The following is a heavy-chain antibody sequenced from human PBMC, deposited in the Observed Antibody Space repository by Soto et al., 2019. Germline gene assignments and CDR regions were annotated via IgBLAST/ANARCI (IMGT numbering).Heavy chain of an antibody. D-gene: IGHD1-1*01. V-gene: IGHV3-23*01. CDR3: ARRYLSATFDI. CDR2: IGGLDGAT. CDR1: ECTFIDLA. J-gene: IGHJ3*02. Sequence: SWVLLRVCWAAAECTFIDLAVRRVSQAPGKGLEWVSIIGGLDGATHYTDSVKGRFTISRDNSRNTLYLEMNSLRAEDTAVYYCARRYLSATFDIWGQGTVVTVSS.